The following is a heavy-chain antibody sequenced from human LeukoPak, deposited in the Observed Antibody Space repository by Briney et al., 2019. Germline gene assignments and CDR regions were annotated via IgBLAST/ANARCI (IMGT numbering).Heavy chain of an antibody. D-gene: IGHD3-3*01. Sequence: GGSLRLSCAASGFTFSSYSMNWVRQAPGKGLEWVSSISSSSSYIYYADSVKGRFTISRDNAKNSLYLQMNSLRAEDTAVYYCARGRYYDFWGGYYPYYYYYMDVWGKGTTVTVSS. J-gene: IGHJ6*03. V-gene: IGHV3-21*01. CDR2: ISSSSSYI. CDR1: GFTFSSYS. CDR3: ARGRYYDFWGGYYPYYYYYMDV.